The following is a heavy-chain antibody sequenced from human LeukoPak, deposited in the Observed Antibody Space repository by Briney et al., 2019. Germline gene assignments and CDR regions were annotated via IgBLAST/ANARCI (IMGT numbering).Heavy chain of an antibody. D-gene: IGHD6-13*01. CDR1: GGSISSGGYS. CDR3: AGAAQAAAGYPLFDY. Sequence: QPSETLSLTCAVSGGSISSGGYSWSWIRQPPGKGLEWIGYIYHSGSTYYNPSLKSRVTISVDRSKNQFSLKLSSVTAADTAVYYCAGAAQAAAGYPLFDYWGQGTLVTVSS. CDR2: IYHSGST. V-gene: IGHV4-30-2*01. J-gene: IGHJ4*02.